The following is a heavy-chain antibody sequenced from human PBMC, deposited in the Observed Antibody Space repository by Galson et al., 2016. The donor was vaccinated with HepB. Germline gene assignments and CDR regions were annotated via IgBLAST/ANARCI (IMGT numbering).Heavy chain of an antibody. CDR1: GYTFTNNG. J-gene: IGHJ4*02. D-gene: IGHD6-13*01. CDR2: ISAYSGNT. V-gene: IGHV1-18*01. Sequence: SVKVSCKASGYTFTNNGISWVRQAPGQGPEWMAWISAYSGNTNYAQKLLDRVTLTKDTSASTVYMELRSLRSDDTAMYYCARDRDAALDYWVQGALVTVSS. CDR3: ARDRDAALDY.